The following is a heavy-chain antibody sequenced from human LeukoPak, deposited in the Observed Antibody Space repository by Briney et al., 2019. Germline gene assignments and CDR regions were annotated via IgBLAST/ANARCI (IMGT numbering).Heavy chain of an antibody. CDR3: ARSGVVTEGSGDY. V-gene: IGHV4-30-4*01. CDR1: GGSISSGDYY. D-gene: IGHD3-3*01. Sequence: PSETLSLTCTVSGGSISSGDYYWSWIRQPPGKGLEWIGYIYYSGSTYYNPSLKSRVTISVDTSKNQFSLKLSSVTAADTAVYYCARSGVVTEGSGDYWGQGTLVTVSS. CDR2: IYYSGST. J-gene: IGHJ4*02.